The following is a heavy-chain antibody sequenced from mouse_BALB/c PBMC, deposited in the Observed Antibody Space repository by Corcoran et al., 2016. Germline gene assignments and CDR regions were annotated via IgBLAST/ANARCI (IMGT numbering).Heavy chain of an antibody. Sequence: QVQLQQSGPELVKTGASVKMSCKASGYTFTDYVISWVKQRTGQGLDWIGEIYPGSGSTYYSEKFKGKATLTADKSSNTAYMQLSRLTSEDSAVYFFARMDLYYGNYYAMDYWGQGTSVTVSS. CDR3: ARMDLYYGNYYAMDY. D-gene: IGHD2-1*01. CDR2: IYPGSGST. J-gene: IGHJ4*01. CDR1: GYTFTDYV. V-gene: IGHV1-81*01.